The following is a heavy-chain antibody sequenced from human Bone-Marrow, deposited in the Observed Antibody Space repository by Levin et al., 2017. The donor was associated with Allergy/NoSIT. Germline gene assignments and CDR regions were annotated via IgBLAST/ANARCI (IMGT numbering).Heavy chain of an antibody. CDR2: IYYSGST. V-gene: IGHV4-61*01. CDR3: ASALTYYYDSSGYYYYYYGMDV. J-gene: IGHJ6*02. D-gene: IGHD3-22*01. CDR1: GGSVSSGSYY. Sequence: SQTLSLTCTVSGGSVSSGSYYWSWIRQPPGKGLEWIGYIYYSGSTNYNPSLKSRVTISVDTSKNQFSLKLSSVTAADTAVYYCASALTYYYDSSGYYYYYYGMDVWGQGTTVTVSS.